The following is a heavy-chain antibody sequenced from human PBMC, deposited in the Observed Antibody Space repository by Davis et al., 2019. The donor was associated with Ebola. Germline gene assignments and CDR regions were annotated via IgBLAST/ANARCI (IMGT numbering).Heavy chain of an antibody. CDR3: ARPGVRGVLFGGMDV. J-gene: IGHJ6*02. Sequence: GESLKISCKGSGYSFPNYWIGWVRQMPGKGLEWMGIIYPGDSDTRYSPSFQGQVTISADKSISTAYLQWSSLKASDTAMYYCARPGVRGVLFGGMDVWGQGTTVTVSS. V-gene: IGHV5-51*01. CDR1: GYSFPNYW. CDR2: IYPGDSDT. D-gene: IGHD3-10*01.